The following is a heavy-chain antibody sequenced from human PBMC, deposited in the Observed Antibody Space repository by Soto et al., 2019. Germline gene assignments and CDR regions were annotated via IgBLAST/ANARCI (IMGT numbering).Heavy chain of an antibody. CDR2: IYSDGTA. Sequence: PGGSLRLSCAASGFAVSANYVSWVRQAPGQGLEWVSLIYSDGTAYYEDSVKGRFTFTRDNSKNSLFLQMNSLRVEDTAVYYCARDRCSSSGRIPNPYYWGQGTLVTVSS. CDR3: ARDRCSSSGRIPNPYY. V-gene: IGHV3-53*01. J-gene: IGHJ4*02. D-gene: IGHD6-6*01. CDR1: GFAVSANY.